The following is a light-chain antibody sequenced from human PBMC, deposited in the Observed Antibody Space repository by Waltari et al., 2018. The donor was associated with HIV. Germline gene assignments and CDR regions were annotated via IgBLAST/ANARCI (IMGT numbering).Light chain of an antibody. V-gene: IGKV3-11*01. J-gene: IGKJ2*01. CDR1: QSVGSSS. CDR2: DAS. Sequence: EVVLTQSPVTLSLSPGERATLSCSASQSVGSSSLAGYQQKPGQASRLLIYDASYRATDSPARFSGSGSGTDVTLTISSLEPEDCAVYYCQQRRNWPKTFGQGTKLEI. CDR3: QQRRNWPKT.